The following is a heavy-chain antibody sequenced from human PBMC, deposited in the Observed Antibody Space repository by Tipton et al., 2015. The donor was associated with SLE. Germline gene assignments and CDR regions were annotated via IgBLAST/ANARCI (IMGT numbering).Heavy chain of an antibody. J-gene: IGHJ6*02. V-gene: IGHV4-59*01. CDR1: GGSISSNY. CDR3: ATARSGSGPRYGLDV. Sequence: TLSLTCSVSGGSISSNYWSWVRQPPGKGLEWMGYISNIGGPNSNPSLKSRVTISLDTSKNQISLKLTSVSAADTATYYWATARSGSGPRYGLDVWGQGTTVTVSS. D-gene: IGHD1-26*01. CDR2: ISNIGGP.